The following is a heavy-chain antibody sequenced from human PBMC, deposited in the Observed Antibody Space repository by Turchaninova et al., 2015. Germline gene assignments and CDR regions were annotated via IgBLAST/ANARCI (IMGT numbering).Heavy chain of an antibody. V-gene: IGHV4-39*01. Sequence: QLQLQESGPGPVKPAVTLSLTCPVSGGSIRSTSNFWGWIRQPPGTGLEGVGSVYHSGGTCSNPSVMFCCFSSVADPRHAPAPGALVARSGATGQNPFSLDLSLLTAAETAVLYRARLSYNLHYYLDVRGKGTTVTVS. CDR3: SLDLSLLTAAETAVLYRARLSYNLHYYLDV. CDR1: GGSIRSTSNF. J-gene: IGHJ6*03. D-gene: IGHD1-14*01. CDR2: VYHSGGT.